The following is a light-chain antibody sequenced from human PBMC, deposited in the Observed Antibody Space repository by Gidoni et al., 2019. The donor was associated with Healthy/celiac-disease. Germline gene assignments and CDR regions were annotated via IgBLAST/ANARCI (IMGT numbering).Light chain of an antibody. V-gene: IGLV2-14*03. Sequence: PGQSITISCTGTSSDVGGYNYVSWYQQHPGQAPKLMIYDVSNRPSGFSNRFSGSKSGNTASLTISGLQAEDEADYYCSSYTSSSTRVFGTGTKVTVL. CDR2: DVS. CDR1: SSDVGGYNY. J-gene: IGLJ1*01. CDR3: SSYTSSSTRV.